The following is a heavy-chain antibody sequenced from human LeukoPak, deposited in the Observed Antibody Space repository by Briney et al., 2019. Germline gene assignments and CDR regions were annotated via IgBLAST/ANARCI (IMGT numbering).Heavy chain of an antibody. CDR3: ARSKHYGTH. CDR2: IKQDGSEK. J-gene: IGHJ4*02. CDR1: GFTFSSYW. D-gene: IGHD1-7*01. Sequence: PGGSLRLSCAASGFTFSSYWVSRVRQAPGKGLEWVANIKQDGSEKYYVDSVKGRFTISRDNAKNSLYLQMNSLRAEDTAVYYCARSKHYGTHWGQGTLVTVSS. V-gene: IGHV3-7*01.